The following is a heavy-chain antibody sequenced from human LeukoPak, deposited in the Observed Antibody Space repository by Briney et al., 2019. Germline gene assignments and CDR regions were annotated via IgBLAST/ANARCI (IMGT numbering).Heavy chain of an antibody. CDR2: MNPNSGNT. V-gene: IGHV1-8*01. CDR3: ARRSGIAVAGAFDY. Sequence: GASVKVSCKASGYTFTSYDINWVRQATGQGLEWMGWMNPNSGNTGYAQKFQGRDTMTRNTSISTAYMELSSLRSEDTAVYYCARRSGIAVAGAFDYWGQGTLVTVSS. CDR1: GYTFTSYD. D-gene: IGHD6-19*01. J-gene: IGHJ4*02.